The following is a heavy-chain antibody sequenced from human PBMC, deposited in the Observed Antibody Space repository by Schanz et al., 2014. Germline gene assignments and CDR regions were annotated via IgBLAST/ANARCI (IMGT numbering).Heavy chain of an antibody. CDR1: GYTFTSYY. J-gene: IGHJ6*02. V-gene: IGHV1-46*01. D-gene: IGHD3-9*01. CDR2: IIPILDKT. Sequence: QVQLVQSGAEVKKPGASVKVSCKASGYTFTSYYMHWVRQAPGQGLEWMGRIIPILDKTNYAQKFQGRVTMTADKSTSTVYMEVSRLRSEDAAVYYCAKVDRTRYYAMDVWGQGTTVTVSS. CDR3: AKVDRTRYYAMDV.